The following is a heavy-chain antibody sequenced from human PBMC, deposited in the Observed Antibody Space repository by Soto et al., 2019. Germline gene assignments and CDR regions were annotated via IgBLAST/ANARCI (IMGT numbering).Heavy chain of an antibody. J-gene: IGHJ4*02. D-gene: IGHD1-1*01. Sequence: QVQLVQSGAEVKKPGASVKVSCKASGYTFSDHDINWVRQASGQGPEWLGWMNPNSGDTGYAQKFQGRVTMTRDTSKRTAYMELSSLRSEDTAVYYCAMVGGNWNDYYFDYWGQGTLVTVSS. CDR2: MNPNSGDT. V-gene: IGHV1-8*01. CDR1: GYTFSDHD. CDR3: AMVGGNWNDYYFDY.